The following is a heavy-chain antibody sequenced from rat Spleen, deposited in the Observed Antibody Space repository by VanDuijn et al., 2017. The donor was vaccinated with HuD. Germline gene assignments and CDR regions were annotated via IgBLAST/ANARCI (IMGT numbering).Heavy chain of an antibody. CDR2: INSAGST. CDR1: GYSITSNY. J-gene: IGHJ2*01. D-gene: IGHD1-5*01. CDR3: TTQDRHNWGVMEV. Sequence: EGQLQESGPGLVKPSQSLSLTCSVTGYSITSNYWGWIRKFPGNKLEWMGYINSAGSTNYNPSLKRRISITRNTTKNQFFLQVNSVSTEDTAPYDCTTQDRHNWGVMEVWGQGVMVTVSS. V-gene: IGHV3-3*01.